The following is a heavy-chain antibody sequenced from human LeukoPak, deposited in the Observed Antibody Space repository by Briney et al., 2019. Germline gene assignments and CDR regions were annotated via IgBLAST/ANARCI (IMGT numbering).Heavy chain of an antibody. CDR2: ISAYNGNT. CDR3: ARDSELPDFWSGYYRSHNWFDP. J-gene: IGHJ5*02. Sequence: GASVTVSCTASVYTFTIYGISWVRQAPGQGLEWMGWISAYNGNTNYVQKLQGRVTITTDTSTSTAYMELRSLRSDDTAVYYCARDSELPDFWSGYYRSHNWFDPWGQGTLVTVSS. D-gene: IGHD3-3*01. V-gene: IGHV1-18*01. CDR1: VYTFTIYG.